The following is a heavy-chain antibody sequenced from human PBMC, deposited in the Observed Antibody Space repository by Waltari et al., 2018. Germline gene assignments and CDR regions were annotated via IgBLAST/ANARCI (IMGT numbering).Heavy chain of an antibody. J-gene: IGHJ4*02. Sequence: QLQLQESGPGLVKPSETLSLTCTVSGGSISGSSYYWGWIRQPPGKGLEWIGSIYYSGSTYYTPSLRSRFTISVDTSKNQFSRKLSSVTAADTAVYYCASLIAASYNVDYWGQGTLVTVSS. CDR2: IYYSGST. D-gene: IGHD6-13*01. CDR3: ASLIAASYNVDY. V-gene: IGHV4-39*01. CDR1: GGSISGSSYY.